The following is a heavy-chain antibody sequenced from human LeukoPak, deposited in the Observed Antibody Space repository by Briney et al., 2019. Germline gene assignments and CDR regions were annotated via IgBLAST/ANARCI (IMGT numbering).Heavy chain of an antibody. Sequence: SETLSLTCTVSGYSISSGYYWGWIRQPPGKGLEGIGSIYHSGSTYYNPSLKSGVTISVDTSKKQFSLKLRSVTAADTAVYYCAGEDTATVRAHDYWGQGTLVTVSS. CDR3: AGEDTATVRAHDY. J-gene: IGHJ4*02. V-gene: IGHV4-38-2*02. D-gene: IGHD5-18*01. CDR1: GYSISSGYY. CDR2: IYHSGST.